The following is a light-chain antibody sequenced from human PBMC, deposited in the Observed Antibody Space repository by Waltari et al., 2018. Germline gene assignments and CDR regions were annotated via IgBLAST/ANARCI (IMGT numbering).Light chain of an antibody. CDR2: AVS. J-gene: IGLJ2*01. V-gene: IGLV2-23*02. CDR1: SRDVGNYKR. Sequence: QSALTQPASVSGSPGQSITISCTGTSRDVGNYKRVSWYQQHPGKAPKRTIYAVSKRPSGVSDRFSGSKSGDMASLTISGLQPEDEAEYFCSSYAGSSKGVFGGGTKVTVL. CDR3: SSYAGSSKGV.